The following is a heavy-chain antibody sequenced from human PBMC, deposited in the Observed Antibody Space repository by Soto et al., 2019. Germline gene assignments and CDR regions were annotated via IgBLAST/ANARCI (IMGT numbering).Heavy chain of an antibody. J-gene: IGHJ4*02. CDR3: ARGPIAARYFDY. D-gene: IGHD6-6*01. Sequence: GESLKISCKASGYTFTGYYMHWVRQAPGQGLEWMGWINPNSGGTNYAQKFQGWVTMTRDTSISTAYMELSRLRSDDTAVYYCARGPIAARYFDYWGQGTLVTVSS. CDR2: INPNSGGT. V-gene: IGHV1-2*04. CDR1: GYTFTGYY.